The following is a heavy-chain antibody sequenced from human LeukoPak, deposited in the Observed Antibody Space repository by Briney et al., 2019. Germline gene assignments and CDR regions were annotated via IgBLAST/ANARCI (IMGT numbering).Heavy chain of an antibody. CDR1: GYTFTSYA. V-gene: IGHV1-3*01. J-gene: IGHJ4*02. D-gene: IGHD6-19*01. Sequence: GASVKVSCKASGYTFTSYAMHWVRQAPGQRLEWMGWINAGNGNTKYSQKFQGRVTITRDTSASTACMELSSLRSEDTAVYYCARDRIAVASIPFDYWGQGTLVTVSS. CDR3: ARDRIAVASIPFDY. CDR2: INAGNGNT.